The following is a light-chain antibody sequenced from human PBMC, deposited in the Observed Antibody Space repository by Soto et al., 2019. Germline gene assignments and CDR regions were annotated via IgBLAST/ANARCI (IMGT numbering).Light chain of an antibody. CDR1: QNITNF. CDR3: QESATTRWA. CDR2: AAS. V-gene: IGKV1-39*01. J-gene: IGKJ1*01. Sequence: DIQMTQSPSSLSASVGDRVTIACRAGQNITNFLNWYQHNPGKAPNLLIFAASHLQSGVSSRFSGSGSGTDFTLTISSLHPEDFATFYCQESATTRWAFGQGTKVDIK.